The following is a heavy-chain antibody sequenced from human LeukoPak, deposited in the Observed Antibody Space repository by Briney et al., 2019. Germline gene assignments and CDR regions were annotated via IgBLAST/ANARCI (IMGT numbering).Heavy chain of an antibody. D-gene: IGHD3-9*01. CDR1: GYTFSNHW. CDR2: INPSDSDT. V-gene: IGHV5-51*01. CDR3: ARHFDILTAYFDY. Sequence: GESLKISCKGSGYTFSNHWIAWVLQMPGKGLEWMGIINPSDSDTRYSPSFQGQVTISVDKSINTAYLQWSSLKASDTAIYYCARHFDILTAYFDYWGQGTLVTVSS. J-gene: IGHJ4*02.